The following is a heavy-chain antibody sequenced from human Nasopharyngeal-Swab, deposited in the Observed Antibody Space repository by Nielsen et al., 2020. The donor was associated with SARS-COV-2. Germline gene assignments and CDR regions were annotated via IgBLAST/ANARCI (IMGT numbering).Heavy chain of an antibody. CDR3: ARDYCSGGSCYRWHYYGMDV. D-gene: IGHD2-15*01. J-gene: IGHJ6*02. V-gene: IGHV3-30*03. CDR2: ISYDGSNK. Sequence: GGSLRLSCAASGFTFSSYGMHWVRQAPGKGLEWVAVISYDGSNKYYADSVKGRFTISRDNSKNTLYLQMNSLRAEDTAVYYCARDYCSGGSCYRWHYYGMDVWGQGTTVTVSS. CDR1: GFTFSSYG.